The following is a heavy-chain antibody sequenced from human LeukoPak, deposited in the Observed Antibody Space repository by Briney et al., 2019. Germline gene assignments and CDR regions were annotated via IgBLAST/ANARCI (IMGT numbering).Heavy chain of an antibody. D-gene: IGHD6-13*01. Sequence: SETLSLTCVVSGASFSGYYWSWIRQSPGKGLEWIGEIDHSGSSNYNMSLKSRVTISLDTSKNQSSLKVNSVTAADTAVYYCAGRMTWYGGDAFDIWGQGTMVTVSS. CDR2: IDHSGSS. J-gene: IGHJ3*02. CDR3: AGRMTWYGGDAFDI. CDR1: GASFSGYY. V-gene: IGHV4-34*01.